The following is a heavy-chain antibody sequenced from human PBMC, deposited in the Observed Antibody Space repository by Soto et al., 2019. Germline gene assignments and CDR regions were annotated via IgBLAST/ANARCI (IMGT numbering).Heavy chain of an antibody. CDR1: GFTFSDYY. Sequence: PGGSLRLSCAASGFTFSDYYMSWIRQAPGKGLEWVSYIGGSGSTIYYADSVKGRFTISRDNAKNSLHLQMNSLRAEDTAVYYCASGVAASHFYYYYMDVWGKGIMVTVSS. J-gene: IGHJ6*03. D-gene: IGHD2-15*01. CDR2: IGGSGSTI. CDR3: ASGVAASHFYYYYMDV. V-gene: IGHV3-11*01.